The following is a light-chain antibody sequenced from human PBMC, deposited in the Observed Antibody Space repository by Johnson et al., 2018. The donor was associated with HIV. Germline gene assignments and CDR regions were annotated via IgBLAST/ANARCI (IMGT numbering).Light chain of an antibody. V-gene: IGLV1-51*02. CDR3: GTGESSLSAGYV. CDR1: SSNLGNYY. J-gene: IGLJ1*01. CDR2: ENN. Sequence: QSALTQPPSVSAAPGQKVTISCSGSSSNLGNYYVSWYQQLPGTAPKLLIYENNKRPSGIPDRFSGSKSATSATLGITGLQTGAEAAYFFGTGESSLSAGYVVGAGTNVTV.